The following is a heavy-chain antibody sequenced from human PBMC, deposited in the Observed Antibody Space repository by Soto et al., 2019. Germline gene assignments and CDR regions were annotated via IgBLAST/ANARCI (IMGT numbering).Heavy chain of an antibody. V-gene: IGHV1-18*01. J-gene: IGHJ4*02. CDR3: GLLYSSCWYDY. Sequence: ASVKVSCKASGYTFTSYGISWVRQATGQGLEWMGWISAYNGNTNYAQKLQGRVTMTTDTSTSTAYMELRSLRSDDTAVYYCGLLYSSCWYDYWGQGTLVTVSS. CDR2: ISAYNGNT. D-gene: IGHD6-13*01. CDR1: GYTFTSYG.